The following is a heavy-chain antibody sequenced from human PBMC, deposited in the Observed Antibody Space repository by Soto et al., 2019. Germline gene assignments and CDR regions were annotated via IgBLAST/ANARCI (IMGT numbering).Heavy chain of an antibody. J-gene: IGHJ4*02. CDR3: AHRVYSSSPDHYYFDY. CDR2: IIPIFGTA. CDR1: GGTFSSYA. Sequence: QVQLVQSGAEVKKPGSSVKVSCKASGGTFSSYAISWVRQAPGQGLEWMGGIIPIFGTANYAQKFQGRVTITADKYTSTAYMELSSLRSDDTAVYYCAHRVYSSSPDHYYFDYWGQGTLVTVSS. V-gene: IGHV1-69*06. D-gene: IGHD6-6*01.